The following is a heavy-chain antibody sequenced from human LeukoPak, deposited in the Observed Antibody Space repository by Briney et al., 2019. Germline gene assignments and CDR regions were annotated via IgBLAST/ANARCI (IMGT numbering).Heavy chain of an antibody. CDR2: KKQDGSEK. CDR3: ATTTVTVPREDY. Sequence: GGSLRLSCAASGFTFSSYWMSWVRQAPGKGLEWVANKKQDGSEKYYVDSVKGRFTISRDNAKNSLYLQMNSLRAEDTAVYYCATTTVTVPREDYWGQGTLVTVSS. CDR1: GFTFSSYW. V-gene: IGHV3-7*01. J-gene: IGHJ4*02. D-gene: IGHD4-17*01.